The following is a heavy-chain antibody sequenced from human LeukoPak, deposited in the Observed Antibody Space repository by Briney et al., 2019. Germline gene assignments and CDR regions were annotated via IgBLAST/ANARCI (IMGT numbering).Heavy chain of an antibody. CDR2: INHSGST. D-gene: IGHD3-10*01. Sequence: PSETLSLTCAVYGGSFSGYYWSWIRQPPGKGLEWIGEINHSGSTNYNPSLKSRVTISVDTSKNQFSLKLSSATAADTAVYYCARGYGQWDYWGQGTLVTVSS. V-gene: IGHV4-34*01. CDR1: GGSFSGYY. CDR3: ARGYGQWDY. J-gene: IGHJ4*02.